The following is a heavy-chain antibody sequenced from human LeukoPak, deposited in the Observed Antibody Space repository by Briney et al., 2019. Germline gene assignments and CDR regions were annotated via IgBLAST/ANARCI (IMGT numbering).Heavy chain of an antibody. J-gene: IGHJ4*02. D-gene: IGHD3-22*01. CDR3: ARGEGYYDSSGYYS. Sequence: SEALSLTCTVSGGSISSYYWSWIRQPPGKGLEWIGYIYYSGSTNYNPSLKSRVTISVDTSKNQFSLKLSSVTAADTAVYYCARGEGYYDSSGYYSWGQGTLVTVSS. CDR1: GGSISSYY. CDR2: IYYSGST. V-gene: IGHV4-59*01.